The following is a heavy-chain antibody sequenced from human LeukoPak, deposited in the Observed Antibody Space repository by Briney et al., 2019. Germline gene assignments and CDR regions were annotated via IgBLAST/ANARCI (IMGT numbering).Heavy chain of an antibody. CDR1: GFTFNDYG. CDR2: INWNGGRT. Sequence: GGSLRLSCAASGFTFNDYGMSWVRQAPGKGLEWVSGINWNGGRTIFAESVKGRFTISRDDAKNSLYLQMNSLRVEDTALYYYARDRGTGLFDYWGQGILVTVSS. J-gene: IGHJ4*02. D-gene: IGHD3-10*01. V-gene: IGHV3-20*04. CDR3: ARDRGTGLFDY.